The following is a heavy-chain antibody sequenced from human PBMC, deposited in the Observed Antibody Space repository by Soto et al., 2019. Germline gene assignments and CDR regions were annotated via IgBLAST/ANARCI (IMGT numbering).Heavy chain of an antibody. CDR1: GFTFSSYS. J-gene: IGHJ5*02. D-gene: IGHD6-13*01. Sequence: GGSLRLSCAASGFTFSSYSMNWVRQAPGKGLERVSYISSSSSTIYYADSVKGRFTISRDNAKNSLYLQMNSLRAEDTAVYYCARHPERIAQIGWFDPWGQGTLVTVSS. CDR3: ARHPERIAQIGWFDP. V-gene: IGHV3-48*01. CDR2: ISSSSSTI.